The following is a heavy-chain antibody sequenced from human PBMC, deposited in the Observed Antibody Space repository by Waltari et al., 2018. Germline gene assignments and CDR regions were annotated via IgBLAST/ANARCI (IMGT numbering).Heavy chain of an antibody. D-gene: IGHD6-13*01. CDR3: AGGPQSGASSAWYGWFDP. J-gene: IGHJ5*02. Sequence: EVQLVESRGNLVQPGGSLRLSCAASGFTFTSHWLPWVRQAPGKGLVWVSRINSDGSNKRYADSVKGRFTISRDNAKNTLYLEMNSLRAEDTAVYFCAGGPQSGASSAWYGWFDPWGQGTLVTVSS. CDR2: INSDGSNK. V-gene: IGHV3-74*01. CDR1: GFTFTSHW.